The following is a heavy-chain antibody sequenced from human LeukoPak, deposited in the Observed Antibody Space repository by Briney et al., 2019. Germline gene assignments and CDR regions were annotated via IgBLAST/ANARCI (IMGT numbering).Heavy chain of an antibody. J-gene: IGHJ4*02. CDR1: GFTFSSYG. CDR3: AKDPTSTFPVDY. CDR2: ISGSGGRT. Sequence: QPGGSLRLSCAASGFTFSSYGMHWVRQAPGKGLEWVSAISGSGGRTYYADSVKGRFTISRDNSKNTLYLQMNSLRAEDTAVYYCAKDPTSTFPVDYWGQGTLVTVSS. D-gene: IGHD2-21*01. V-gene: IGHV3-23*01.